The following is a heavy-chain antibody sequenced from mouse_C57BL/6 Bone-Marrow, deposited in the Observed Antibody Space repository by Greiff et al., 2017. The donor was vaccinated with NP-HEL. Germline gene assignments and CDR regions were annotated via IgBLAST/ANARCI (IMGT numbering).Heavy chain of an antibody. J-gene: IGHJ4*01. D-gene: IGHD2-4*01. Sequence: EVQRVESEGGLVQPGSSMKLSCTTSGFTFSDYYMAWVRQVPDKGLDWVANINYDGSSTYYLDSLKSRFIISRDNAKNILYLQMSSLKSEDTATYYCAREGGLRRRTYAMDYWGQGTSVTVSS. CDR3: AREGGLRRRTYAMDY. CDR1: GFTFSDYY. CDR2: INYDGSST. V-gene: IGHV5-16*01.